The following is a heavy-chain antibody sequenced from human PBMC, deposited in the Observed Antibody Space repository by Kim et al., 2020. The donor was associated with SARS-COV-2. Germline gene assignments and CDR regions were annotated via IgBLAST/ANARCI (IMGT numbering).Heavy chain of an antibody. CDR3: ASVGRGSPLDY. CDR2: IYYSGST. J-gene: IGHJ4*02. V-gene: IGHV4-39*01. CDR1: GGSISSSSYY. D-gene: IGHD1-26*01. Sequence: SETLSLTCTVSGGSISSSSYYWGWIRQPPGKGLEWIGSIYYSGSTYYNPSLKSRVTISVDTSKNQFSLKLSSVTAADTAVYYCASVGRGSPLDYWGQGTL.